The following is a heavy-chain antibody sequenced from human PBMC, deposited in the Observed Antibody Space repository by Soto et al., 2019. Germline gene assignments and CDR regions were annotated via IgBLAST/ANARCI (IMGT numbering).Heavy chain of an antibody. Sequence: ASVKVSCKASGYMFTTYDIIWVRQATGQGLEWVGGMNPNTGTTGYAQKFQGRVTLTRDPSKSTAYMELSSLRSDDTAVYYCAREGCSSTSCYRRGPYYYYGMDVWG. D-gene: IGHD2-2*01. V-gene: IGHV1-8*01. CDR2: MNPNTGTT. J-gene: IGHJ6*02. CDR3: AREGCSSTSCYRRGPYYYYGMDV. CDR1: GYMFTTYD.